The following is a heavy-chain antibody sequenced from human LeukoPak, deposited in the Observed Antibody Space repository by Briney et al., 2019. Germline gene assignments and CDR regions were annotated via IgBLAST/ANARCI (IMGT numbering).Heavy chain of an antibody. J-gene: IGHJ4*02. CDR3: ARPGGKTTADY. V-gene: IGHV3-74*01. D-gene: IGHD3-16*01. CDR2: IKTDGSST. CDR1: GFTVSSNY. Sequence: PGGSLRLSCAASGFTVSSNYMSWVRQAPGKGLVWVSRIKTDGSSTSYADSVKGRFTISRDNAKDTLYLQLNSLRADDTAIYYCARPGGKTTADYWGQGTLVTVSS.